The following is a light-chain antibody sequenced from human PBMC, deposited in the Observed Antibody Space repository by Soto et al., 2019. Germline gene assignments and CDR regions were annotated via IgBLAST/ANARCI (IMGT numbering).Light chain of an antibody. V-gene: IGLV7-46*01. CDR1: TGAVTSGHY. CDR3: LLSYSGKNWV. CDR2: DTT. J-gene: IGLJ3*02. Sequence: QTVVTQEPSLTVSPGGTVTLTCGSSTGAVTSGHYPYWFQQKPGQAPRTLIYDTTNKHSWTPARFSGSLLGGKAALTLAGAQTDDEADYYCLLSYSGKNWVFGGGTKLTVL.